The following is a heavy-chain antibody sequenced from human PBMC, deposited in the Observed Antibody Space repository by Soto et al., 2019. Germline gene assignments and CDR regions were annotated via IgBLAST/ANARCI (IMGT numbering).Heavy chain of an antibody. V-gene: IGHV6-1*01. J-gene: IGHJ3*02. D-gene: IGHD5-18*01. CDR1: GDSVSSNSAA. Sequence: SQTLSLTCAIPGDSVSSNSAALNWISPSPSRGLELLGRTYYRSKWYNDYAVSVKSRITINPDTSKNQFSLQLNSVTPEDTAVYYCARAVLVTAMASLDAFDIWGQGTMVTVSS. CDR2: TYYRSKWYN. CDR3: ARAVLVTAMASLDAFDI.